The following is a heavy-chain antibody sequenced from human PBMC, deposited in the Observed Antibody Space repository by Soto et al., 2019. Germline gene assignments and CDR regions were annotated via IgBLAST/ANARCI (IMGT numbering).Heavy chain of an antibody. J-gene: IGHJ4*02. D-gene: IGHD3-10*01. CDR1: WGSCGGYD. CDR2: INQSGST. V-gene: IGHV4-34*01. CDR3: ARDKITALFDY. Sequence: SVLRSVKWGVEWGSCGGYDRSRIRQARGTGLEWIGEINQSGSTNYNPSLKSRVTISVDTSKNQFSLKLTSVTAADTAVYYCARDKITALFDYRGQGTLVTVSS.